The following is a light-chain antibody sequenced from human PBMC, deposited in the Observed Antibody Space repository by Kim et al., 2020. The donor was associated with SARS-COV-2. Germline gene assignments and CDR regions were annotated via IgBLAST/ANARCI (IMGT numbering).Light chain of an antibody. V-gene: IGKV4-1*01. Sequence: ATIICKSSQSVLYSSKNKNYLAWYQQKPGQPPKLLIYWASTRESGVPDRFSGSESGTDFTLSISSLQAEDVAVYYCQQYYSTPLTFGGGTKVDIK. CDR3: QQYYSTPLT. CDR2: WAS. CDR1: QSVLYSSKNKNY. J-gene: IGKJ4*01.